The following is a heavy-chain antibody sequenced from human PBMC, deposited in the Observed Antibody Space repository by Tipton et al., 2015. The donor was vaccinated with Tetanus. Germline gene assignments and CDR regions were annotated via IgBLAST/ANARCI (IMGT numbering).Heavy chain of an antibody. Sequence: TLSLTCTVSGASVRSGWHYWSWIRQPPGKGLEWIGYISDGGRTNYNPSLKSRLTISVDTSKNQFSPTLNSVTAADTAFYYCARGNNDFPKKGPFDYWGQGTLVTVSA. CDR2: ISDGGRT. CDR1: GASVRSGWHY. V-gene: IGHV4-61*01. CDR3: ARGNNDFPKKGPFDY. D-gene: IGHD3-3*01. J-gene: IGHJ4*02.